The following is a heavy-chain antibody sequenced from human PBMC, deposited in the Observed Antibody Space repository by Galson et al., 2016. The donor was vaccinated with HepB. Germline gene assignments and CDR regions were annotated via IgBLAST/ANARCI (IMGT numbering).Heavy chain of an antibody. Sequence: SETLSLTCSVSGASVSSGSYYWSWLRQPPGKGLEWIGYIYYSVSTNYNPSLKSRVTISIDTSKNNFSLNLSSVTAADTAVYYCARDLAVNTVASYGMDVWGQGTSVIVSS. V-gene: IGHV4-61*03. CDR3: ARDLAVNTVASYGMDV. D-gene: IGHD5-12*01. CDR1: GASVSSGSYY. J-gene: IGHJ6*02. CDR2: IYYSVST.